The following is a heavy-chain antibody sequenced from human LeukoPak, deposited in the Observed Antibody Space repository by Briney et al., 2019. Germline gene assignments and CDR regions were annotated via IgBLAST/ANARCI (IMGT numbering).Heavy chain of an antibody. Sequence: HPGGSLRLSCAASGFTFTNYAMSWVPQAPGKGLEGVSGISGSGGSTYYADSVKGRFIISRDNSKNTLYLQMNSLRAEDTAVYYCVKEGSVVIITNIDYWGEGTLVTVSS. D-gene: IGHD3-22*01. CDR2: ISGSGGST. CDR1: GFTFTNYA. V-gene: IGHV3-23*01. CDR3: VKEGSVVIITNIDY. J-gene: IGHJ4*02.